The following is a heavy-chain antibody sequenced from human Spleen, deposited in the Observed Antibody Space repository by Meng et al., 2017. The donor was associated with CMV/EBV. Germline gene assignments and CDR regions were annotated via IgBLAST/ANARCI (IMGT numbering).Heavy chain of an antibody. CDR1: GFTFSSYS. D-gene: IGHD1-7*01. CDR3: AREDGITGTTSCFDY. Sequence: GESLKISCAASGFTFSSYSMNWVRQAPGKGLEWVSSISSSSSYIYYADSVKGRFTISRDNAKNSLYLQMNSLRAEDTAVYYCAREDGITGTTSCFDYWGQGTLVTVSS. CDR2: ISSSSSYI. J-gene: IGHJ4*02. V-gene: IGHV3-21*01.